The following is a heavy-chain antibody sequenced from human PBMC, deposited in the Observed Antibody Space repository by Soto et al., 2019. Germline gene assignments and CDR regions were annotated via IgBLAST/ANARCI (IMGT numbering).Heavy chain of an antibody. CDR2: FDPEDGET. CDR3: ATLVIRYCSSTSCRHMDV. Sequence: GASVKVSCKVSGYTLTELSMHWVRQAPGKGLEWMGGFDPEDGETIYAQKFQGRVTMTEDTSTDTAYMELSSLRSEDTAVYYCATLVIRYCSSTSCRHMDVWGKGTTVTVSS. V-gene: IGHV1-24*01. D-gene: IGHD2-2*01. CDR1: GYTLTELS. J-gene: IGHJ6*03.